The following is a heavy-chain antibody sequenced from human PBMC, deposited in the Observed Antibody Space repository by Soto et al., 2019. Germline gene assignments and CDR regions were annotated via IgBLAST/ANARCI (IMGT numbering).Heavy chain of an antibody. CDR1: GGSISSGGYY. CDR3: ARDRPNYDYIWGSSVPTSST. V-gene: IGHV4-31*03. CDR2: IYYSGST. D-gene: IGHD3-16*01. Sequence: SETLSLTCTVSGGSISSGGYYWSWIRQHPGKGLEWIGYIYYSGSTYYNPSLKSRVTISVDTSKNQFSLKLSSVTAADTAVYYCARDRPNYDYIWGSSVPTSSTWGQGTLVTV. J-gene: IGHJ5*02.